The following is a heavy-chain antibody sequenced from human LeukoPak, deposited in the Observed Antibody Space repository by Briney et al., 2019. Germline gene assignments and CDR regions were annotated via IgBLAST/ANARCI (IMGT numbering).Heavy chain of an antibody. J-gene: IGHJ4*02. V-gene: IGHV1-2*06. CDR3: ASRYSGSYLAGQTRDY. CDR2: INPNSGGT. CDR1: GYTFTGYY. Sequence: ASVKVSCKASGYTFTGYYMHWVRQAPGQGLEWMGRINPNSGGTNYAQKFQGRVTMTRDTSISTAYMELSRLRSDDTAVYYCASRYSGSYLAGQTRDYWGQGTPVTVSS. D-gene: IGHD1-26*01.